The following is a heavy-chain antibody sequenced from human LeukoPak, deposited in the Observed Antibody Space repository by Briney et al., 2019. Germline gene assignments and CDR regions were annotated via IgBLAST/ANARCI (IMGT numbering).Heavy chain of an antibody. CDR1: GGSFSGYY. J-gene: IGHJ3*02. CDR2: INHSGST. D-gene: IGHD6-6*01. Sequence: SETLSLTCAVYGGSFSGYYWSWIRQPPGKGLEWIGEINHSGSTNYNPSLKSRVTISVDTSKNQFSLNLNSMTAADTAVYYCARRPDGFDIWGQGTMVTVSS. V-gene: IGHV4-34*01. CDR3: ARRPDGFDI.